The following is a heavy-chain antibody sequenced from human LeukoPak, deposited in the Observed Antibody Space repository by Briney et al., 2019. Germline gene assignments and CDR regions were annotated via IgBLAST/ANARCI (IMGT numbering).Heavy chain of an antibody. CDR3: ARGEYQLLLGYYYMDV. D-gene: IGHD2-2*01. Sequence: SQTLSLTCTVSGGSISSGGYYWSWIRQHPGKGLEWIGYIYYSGSTYYNPSLKSRVTISVDTSKNQFSLKLSSVTAADTAVYYCARGEYQLLLGYYYMDVWGKGTTVTVSS. CDR1: GGSISSGGYY. V-gene: IGHV4-31*03. J-gene: IGHJ6*03. CDR2: IYYSGST.